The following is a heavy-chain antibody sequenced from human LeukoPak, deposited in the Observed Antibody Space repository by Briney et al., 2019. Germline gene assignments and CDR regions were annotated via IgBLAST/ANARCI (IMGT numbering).Heavy chain of an antibody. J-gene: IGHJ6*03. CDR3: ARRWNYGRNYYIDV. Sequence: SETLSLTCAVYGGSFSNYYWSWIRQPPGKGLEWIGKINDSGRINYSPSLMSRVTISVDTSKNQFSLRLTSVTARDTAVYYCARRWNYGRNYYIDVWGKGATVSVSS. V-gene: IGHV4-34*01. CDR2: INDSGRI. D-gene: IGHD1-7*01. CDR1: GGSFSNYY.